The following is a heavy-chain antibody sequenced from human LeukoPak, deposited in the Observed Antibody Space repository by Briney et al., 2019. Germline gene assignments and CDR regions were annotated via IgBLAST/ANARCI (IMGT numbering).Heavy chain of an antibody. D-gene: IGHD5-18*01. CDR1: GYTFTGYY. Sequence: ASVKVSSKASGYTFTGYYMHWVRQAPGQGLEWMGRINPNSGGTNYAQKFQGRVTMTRDTSISTAYMELSRLRSDDTAVYYCARDHGYSYGNSDYWGQGTLVTVSS. CDR2: INPNSGGT. J-gene: IGHJ4*02. V-gene: IGHV1-2*06. CDR3: ARDHGYSYGNSDY.